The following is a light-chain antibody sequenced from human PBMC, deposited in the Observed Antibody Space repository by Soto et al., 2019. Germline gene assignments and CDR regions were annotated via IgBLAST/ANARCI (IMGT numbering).Light chain of an antibody. J-gene: IGKJ5*01. V-gene: IGKV4-1*01. CDR2: WAS. Sequence: DIVMTQSPDSLALSLGEXATINCKSSQSVLYSSDNKNYLTWYQQKPGQPPKLLIYWASTRESGVPDRFSGSGSGTDFTLTISSLQAEDVAVYYCQQYYSIPITFVQGTRLEIK. CDR3: QQYYSIPIT. CDR1: QSVLYSSDNKNY.